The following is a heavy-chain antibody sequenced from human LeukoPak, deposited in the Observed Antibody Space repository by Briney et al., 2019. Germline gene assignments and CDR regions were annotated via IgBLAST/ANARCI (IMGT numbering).Heavy chain of an antibody. D-gene: IGHD6-19*01. CDR2: IRYDGSNQ. CDR1: GFTFSSYG. CDR3: ARVQGGGYRTAGY. V-gene: IGHV3-30*02. Sequence: GGSLRLSCAASGFTFSSYGMHWVRQAPGKGLEWVAFIRYDGSNQYYADSVKGRFTISRDNSKNTLFLQMNSLRSEDTAMYYCARVQGGGYRTAGYWGQGTLVTVSS. J-gene: IGHJ4*02.